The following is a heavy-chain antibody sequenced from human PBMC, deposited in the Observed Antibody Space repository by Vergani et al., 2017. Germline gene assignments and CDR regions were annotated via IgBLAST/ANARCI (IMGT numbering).Heavy chain of an antibody. CDR3: ASIAGYCSGGSCATADAFDI. D-gene: IGHD2-15*01. J-gene: IGHJ3*02. CDR1: GYTFTSYG. V-gene: IGHV1-18*04. CDR2: ISAYNGNT. Sequence: QVQLVQSGAEVKTPGASVKVSCKASGYTFTSYGISWVRQAPGQGLEWMGWISAYNGNTNYAQKLQGRVTMTTDTSTSTPYMELRSLRSDDTAVYYCASIAGYCSGGSCATADAFDIWGQGTMVTVSS.